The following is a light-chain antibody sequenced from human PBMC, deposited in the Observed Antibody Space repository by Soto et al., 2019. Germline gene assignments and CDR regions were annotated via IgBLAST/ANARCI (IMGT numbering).Light chain of an antibody. J-gene: IGKJ2*01. V-gene: IGKV3-20*01. CDR3: QQYGTSSLST. Sequence: EIVLTQSPGTLSLSPGERATLSCRASQSVSSNNFGWYQQKSGQAPRLLIDGASSRATGITDRFSCNGYGREFHLPISSLQPEDFVVYYCQQYGTSSLSTFGPGTKLEIQ. CDR2: GAS. CDR1: QSVSSNN.